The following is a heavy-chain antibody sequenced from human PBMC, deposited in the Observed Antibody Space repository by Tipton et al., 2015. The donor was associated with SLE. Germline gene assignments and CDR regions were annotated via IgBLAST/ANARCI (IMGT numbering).Heavy chain of an antibody. CDR3: ARQSTRTEYDTWGWFDP. CDR2: IYHRGST. J-gene: IGHJ5*02. Sequence: LRLSCNVSGGSSSRTSYHWGWIRQPPGKGLEWIGNIYHRGSTHYNPSLKSRVTISVDASKTHVSLRLDSVTAADTAVYYCARQSTRTEYDTWGWFDPWGQGTLVTVSS. D-gene: IGHD3-22*01. V-gene: IGHV4-39*01. CDR1: GGSSSRTSYH.